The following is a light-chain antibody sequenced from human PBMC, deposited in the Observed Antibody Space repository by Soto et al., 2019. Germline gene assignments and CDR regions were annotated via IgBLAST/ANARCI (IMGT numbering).Light chain of an antibody. CDR1: QILVDRDGNTY. V-gene: IGKV2-30*01. CDR3: MQGTLWPWT. J-gene: IGKJ1*01. CDR2: KIS. Sequence: DVVMTQSPLSLPVTLGQPASISCSSSQILVDRDGNTYFNWYQRRPGQPPRRRIYKISYRDSGVPDRFSGSGSGTYFTLKISRVEAEDVGFYYCMQGTLWPWTFGQGTKVDIK.